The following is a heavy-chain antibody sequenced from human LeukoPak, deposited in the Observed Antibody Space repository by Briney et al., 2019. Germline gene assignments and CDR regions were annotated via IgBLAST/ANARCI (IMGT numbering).Heavy chain of an antibody. CDR3: ARDNSVEDTAWWFDP. D-gene: IGHD4-23*01. V-gene: IGHV1-46*01. J-gene: IGHJ5*02. CDR1: GYTFTSYY. CDR2: INPSGGST. Sequence: GASVKVSCKASGYTFTSYYMHWVRQAPGQGLEWMGIINPSGGSTSYAQKFQGRVTMTRDMSTSTDYMELSSLRSEDTAVHYCARDNSVEDTAWWFDPWGQGTLVTVSS.